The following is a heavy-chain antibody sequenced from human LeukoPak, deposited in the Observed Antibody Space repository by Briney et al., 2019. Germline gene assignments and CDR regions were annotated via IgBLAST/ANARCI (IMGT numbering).Heavy chain of an antibody. J-gene: IGHJ5*02. CDR3: AKDNEGYWFDP. D-gene: IGHD2-15*01. CDR2: ISSSGYTI. V-gene: IGHV3-48*03. Sequence: WGSLRLSCAASGFIFSSSEMNWVRQAPGKGLEWVSYISSSGYTIYYADSVKGRFTISRDNAKNSLYLQMNSLRAEDTAVYYCAKDNEGYWFDPWGQGTLVTVSS. CDR1: GFIFSSSE.